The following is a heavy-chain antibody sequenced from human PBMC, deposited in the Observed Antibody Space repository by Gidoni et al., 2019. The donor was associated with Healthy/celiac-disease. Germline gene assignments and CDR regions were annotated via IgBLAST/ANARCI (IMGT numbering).Heavy chain of an antibody. V-gene: IGHV4-31*03. CDR2: IYYSGST. D-gene: IGHD3-10*01. CDR3: ARAHGSGSYGPFDY. J-gene: IGHJ4*02. CDR1: GGSIRSGGYY. Sequence: QVQLQESGPGLVKPSQTLSLTCTVYGGSIRSGGYYWSWIRQHPGKGLEWIGYIYYSGSTYYNPSLKSRVTISVDTSKNQFSLKLSSVTAADTAVYYCARAHGSGSYGPFDYWGQGTLVTVSS.